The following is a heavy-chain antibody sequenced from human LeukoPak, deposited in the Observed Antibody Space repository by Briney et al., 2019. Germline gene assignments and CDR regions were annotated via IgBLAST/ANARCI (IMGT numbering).Heavy chain of an antibody. CDR2: IYYSGST. CDR3: ARDLLIYCSSTSCYSDY. Sequence: SETLSLTCTVSGGSISSSSYYWDWIRQPPGKGLEWIESIYYSGSTYYNPSLKSRVTISVDTSKNQFSLKLSSVTAADTAVYYCARDLLIYCSSTSCYSDYWGQGTLVTVSS. CDR1: GGSISSSSYY. V-gene: IGHV4-39*07. D-gene: IGHD2-2*01. J-gene: IGHJ4*02.